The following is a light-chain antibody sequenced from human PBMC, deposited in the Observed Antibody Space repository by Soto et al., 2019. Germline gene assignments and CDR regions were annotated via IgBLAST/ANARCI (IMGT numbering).Light chain of an antibody. Sequence: DIQMSQSPSSLSASVGYRVTITCRASQGIDTYLAWFQQKPGKAPKTLIYAASSLHSGVPSRFRGSGFGTDFTLTISSLQPEDFETYYCQHYNGYPQTFGQGTRLEIK. CDR3: QHYNGYPQT. CDR2: AAS. CDR1: QGIDTY. J-gene: IGKJ5*01. V-gene: IGKV1-16*01.